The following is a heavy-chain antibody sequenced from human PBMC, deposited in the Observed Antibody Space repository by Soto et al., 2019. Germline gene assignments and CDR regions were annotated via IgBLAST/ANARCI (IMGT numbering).Heavy chain of an antibody. CDR2: VSPPFRTS. D-gene: IGHD3-10*01. CDR3: ARVLYYGSGSYSPYGMDV. J-gene: IGHJ6*01. Sequence: QVQLVQSGAEVKKPGSSVKVSCKTSGVSFNNNGIGWVRQAPGHGLEWMGGVSPPFRTSNYARKFQGRILITSNASTGTVNMELSSLTSEDTAQYYCARVLYYGSGSYSPYGMDVWGQGTTLTVSS. V-gene: IGHV1-69*01. CDR1: GVSFNNNG.